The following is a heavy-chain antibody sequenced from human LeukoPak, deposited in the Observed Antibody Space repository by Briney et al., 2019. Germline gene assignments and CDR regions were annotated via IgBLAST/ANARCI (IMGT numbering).Heavy chain of an antibody. V-gene: IGHV1-18*01. CDR2: ISAYNGNT. D-gene: IGHD2-15*01. CDR1: GYTFTSYG. CDR3: ARDLPRYCSGGSCYSGY. Sequence: ASVKVSCKASGYTFTSYGISWVRQAPGQGLEWMGWISAYNGNTNYAQKLQGRVTMTTDTSTSTAYMEPRSLRSDDTAVYYCARDLPRYCSGGSCYSGYWGQGTLVTVSS. J-gene: IGHJ4*02.